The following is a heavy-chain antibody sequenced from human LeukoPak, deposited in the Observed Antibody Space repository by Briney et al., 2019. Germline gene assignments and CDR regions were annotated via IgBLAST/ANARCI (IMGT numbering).Heavy chain of an antibody. V-gene: IGHV4-34*01. Sequence: PSETLSLTCAVYGGSFSGYYWSWIRQPPGKGLEWIGEINHSGSTNYNPSLKSRVTISVDTSKNQFSLKLSSVTAADTAVYYCARGFLGRHSRKITVTTALDYWGQGTLVTVSS. CDR2: INHSGST. CDR3: ARGFLGRHSRKITVTTALDY. CDR1: GGSFSGYY. J-gene: IGHJ4*02. D-gene: IGHD4-11*01.